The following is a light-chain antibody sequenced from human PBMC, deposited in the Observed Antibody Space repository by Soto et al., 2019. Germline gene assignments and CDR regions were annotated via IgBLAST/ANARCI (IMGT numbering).Light chain of an antibody. V-gene: IGKV3-20*01. CDR1: LTVSSSY. CDR3: QQYGSSPFT. Sequence: IVLTQSPGTLSLSPGERATLSCRASLTVSSSYLAWYQQKPGQAPRLLIYGASRRATGIPDRFSGSGSGTDFTLTISRLEPEDFAVDYCQQYGSSPFTFGPGTKVDIK. CDR2: GAS. J-gene: IGKJ3*01.